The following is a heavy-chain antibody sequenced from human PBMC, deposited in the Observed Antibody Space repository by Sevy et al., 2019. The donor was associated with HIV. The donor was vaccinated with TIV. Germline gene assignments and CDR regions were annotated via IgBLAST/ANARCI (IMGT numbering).Heavy chain of an antibody. Sequence: SQTLSLTCAISGDSVSTNSAAWNWIRQSPSRGLEWLGRTYYRSKWFNEYAVPVKSRIIINPDTSKNQLSLQLNSVTPEDTAVYYCARESGTISAGIERYFDLWGRGTLVTVSS. CDR1: GDSVSTNSAA. CDR2: TYYRSKWFN. CDR3: ARESGTISAGIERYFDL. J-gene: IGHJ2*01. V-gene: IGHV6-1*01. D-gene: IGHD6-13*01.